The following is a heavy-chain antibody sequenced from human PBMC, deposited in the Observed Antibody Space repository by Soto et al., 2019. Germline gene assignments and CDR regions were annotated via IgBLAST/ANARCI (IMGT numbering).Heavy chain of an antibody. CDR3: ARGYRDYYYGKDV. J-gene: IGHJ6*02. D-gene: IGHD5-12*01. V-gene: IGHV4-59*08. CDR2: IYYSGST. CDR1: GGCISSYY. Sequence: SETLSLTCTVYGGCISSYYWSWVPQPPGKGLEWIGYIYYSGSTNYNPSLKSRVTISVDTSKNQFSLKLSSVTAADTAVYYCARGYRDYYYGKDVWGQGTTVSVSS.